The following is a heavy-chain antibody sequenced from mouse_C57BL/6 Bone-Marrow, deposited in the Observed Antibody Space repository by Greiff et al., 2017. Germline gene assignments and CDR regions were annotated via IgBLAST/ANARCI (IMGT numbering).Heavy chain of an antibody. Sequence: VQLQQSGGGLVQPGGSLSLSCAASGFTFTDYYMSWVRQPPGKALEWLGFIRNKANGYTTEYSASVKGRFTISRDNSQSILYLQMNALRAEDSATYYCARYYDYDGYFDVWGTGTTVTVSS. D-gene: IGHD2-4*01. J-gene: IGHJ1*03. CDR3: ARYYDYDGYFDV. V-gene: IGHV7-3*01. CDR2: IRNKANGYTT. CDR1: GFTFTDYY.